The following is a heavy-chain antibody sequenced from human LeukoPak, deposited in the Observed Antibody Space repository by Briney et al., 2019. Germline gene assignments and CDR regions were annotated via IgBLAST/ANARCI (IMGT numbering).Heavy chain of an antibody. V-gene: IGHV4-59*11. J-gene: IGHJ4*02. CDR1: GGSISSHY. Sequence: SETLSLTCTVSGGSISSHYWSWVRQPPGKGLEWIGYIYYSGSTTYNPSLKSRVTISVDTSKTQFSLNLGSVPAADTAVYYCARVAPYYYESSGYYYFDYWGQGTLVTVSS. D-gene: IGHD3-22*01. CDR2: IYYSGST. CDR3: ARVAPYYYESSGYYYFDY.